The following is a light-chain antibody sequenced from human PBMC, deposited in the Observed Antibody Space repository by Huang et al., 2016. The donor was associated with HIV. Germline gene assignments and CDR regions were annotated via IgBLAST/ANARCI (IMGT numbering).Light chain of an antibody. CDR3: QQCGSSPPYT. CDR1: QSLTSGY. J-gene: IGKJ2*01. V-gene: IGKV3-20*01. Sequence: EIVLTQSPGTLSLSPGERASLHCRASQSLTSGYLAWYQQIPGQAPRSLIYGASTRSTGIPDRFGGGGSGTDFTLTISRLEPEDVVVYDCQQCGSSPPYTFGQGTKLEIK. CDR2: GAS.